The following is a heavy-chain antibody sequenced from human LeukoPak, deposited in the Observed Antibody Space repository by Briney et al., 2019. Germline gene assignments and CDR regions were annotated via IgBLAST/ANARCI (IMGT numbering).Heavy chain of an antibody. CDR1: GFTVSSNY. CDR2: IYSGGST. J-gene: IGHJ4*02. CDR3: AREVVELTSPSYYFDY. V-gene: IGHV3-53*05. D-gene: IGHD1-1*01. Sequence: GGSLRLSCAASGFTVSSNYMSWVRQAPGKGLEWVSVIYSGGSTYYADSVKGRFTISRDNSKNTLYLQMNSLRAEDTAVYYCAREVVELTSPSYYFDYWGQGTLVTVSS.